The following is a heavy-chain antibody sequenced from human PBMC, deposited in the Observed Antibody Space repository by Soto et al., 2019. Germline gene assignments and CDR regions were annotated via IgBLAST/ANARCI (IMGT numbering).Heavy chain of an antibody. V-gene: IGHV1-69*13. D-gene: IGHD2-2*01. CDR2: IIPIFGTA. CDR3: ASPSIVVVPLSLYYYYYSMDV. CDR1: VGTLSGYA. Sequence: SVNGSWNSSVGTLSGYAISLVRQAPGQGLEWMGGIIPIFGTANYAQKFQGRVTITADESTSTAYMELSSLRSEDTAVYYCASPSIVVVPLSLYYYYYSMDVWGQGTTVTVSS. J-gene: IGHJ6*02.